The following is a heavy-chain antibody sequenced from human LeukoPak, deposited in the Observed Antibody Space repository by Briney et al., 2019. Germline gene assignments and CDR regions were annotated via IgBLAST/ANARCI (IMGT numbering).Heavy chain of an antibody. J-gene: IGHJ4*02. V-gene: IGHV1-46*01. CDR2: IIPRGGAT. D-gene: IGHD7-27*01. CDR3: ARDGSHWDFDS. CDR1: GYMFINDY. Sequence: ASVKVYCKASGYMFINDYIHWVRQAPGQGLEWMGRIIPRGGATIYAQNFRGRLTVTRDTSTSTVLMELTSLRSEDTAVYYCARDGSHWDFDSWGQGTLVTVSS.